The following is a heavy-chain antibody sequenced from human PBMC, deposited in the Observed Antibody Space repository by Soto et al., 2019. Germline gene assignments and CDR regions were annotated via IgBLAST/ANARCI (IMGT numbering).Heavy chain of an antibody. J-gene: IGHJ4*02. CDR3: ARGMDAAKTGY. Sequence: SETLSLTCSVYGGSFSDYYWSWIRQPPGKGLEWIGEISQSEGTHYNPSLKSRVTIILDTSNNQFPLKLTSVTAADTALYYCARGMDAAKTGYWGQGTLVTVSS. V-gene: IGHV4-34*01. CDR1: GGSFSDYY. CDR2: ISQSEGT. D-gene: IGHD5-18*01.